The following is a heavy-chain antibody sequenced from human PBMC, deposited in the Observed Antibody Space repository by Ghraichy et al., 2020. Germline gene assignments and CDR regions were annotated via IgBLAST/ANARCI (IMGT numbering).Heavy chain of an antibody. Sequence: GALRLSCAASGLTFSNYGMHWVRQAPGKGLEWVAAIWYDGSNKYYADSVKGRFTISRDNSKNTLYLQMNSLRAEDTAVYYCARRCPGDGVYYGMDVWGQGTTVTVSS. D-gene: IGHD7-27*01. CDR1: GLTFSNYG. V-gene: IGHV3-33*01. J-gene: IGHJ6*02. CDR3: ARRCPGDGVYYGMDV. CDR2: IWYDGSNK.